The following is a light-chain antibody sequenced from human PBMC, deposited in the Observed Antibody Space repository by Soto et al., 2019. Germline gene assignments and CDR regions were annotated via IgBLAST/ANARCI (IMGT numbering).Light chain of an antibody. CDR1: QSIDSY. Sequence: EIVLTQSPATLSLSPGERATLSCRASQSIDSYLAWYQQKPGQAPRLLIYDASHRAAGIPARFSGSGSGTDFTLTISSLEPEDFAFYYCQQRSNWPRTFGQGTKLEI. CDR3: QQRSNWPRT. V-gene: IGKV3-11*01. J-gene: IGKJ2*02. CDR2: DAS.